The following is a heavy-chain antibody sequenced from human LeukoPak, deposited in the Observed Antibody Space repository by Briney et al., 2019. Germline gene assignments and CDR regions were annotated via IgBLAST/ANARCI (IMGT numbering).Heavy chain of an antibody. CDR2: VYNSGST. J-gene: IGHJ4*02. D-gene: IGHD1-7*01. Sequence: PSETLSLTCTVSGGSISSYYWSWIRQPPGKGLEWLGYVYNSGSTDYNPSLKSRVTISADTSKNQFSLKLSSVTAADTAVYYCVRDRELFYWGQGTLVTVSS. CDR3: VRDRELFY. V-gene: IGHV4-59*01. CDR1: GGSISSYY.